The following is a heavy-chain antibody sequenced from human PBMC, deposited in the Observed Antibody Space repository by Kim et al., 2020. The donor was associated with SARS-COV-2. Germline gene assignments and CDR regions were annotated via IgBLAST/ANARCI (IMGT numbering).Heavy chain of an antibody. V-gene: IGHV1-69*13. Sequence: SVKVSCKTSGGTFKKNAISWVRQAPGQGFEWMGGIVPFFGKADFAQRFQGRLTITADESTTTAYMELSGLRLEDTAVYYCARDLDYYDTTGYYPTHWFFDVWGRGTLVTVSS. J-gene: IGHJ2*01. CDR2: IVPFFGKA. CDR1: GGTFKKNA. CDR3: ARDLDYYDTTGYYPTHWFFDV. D-gene: IGHD3-22*01.